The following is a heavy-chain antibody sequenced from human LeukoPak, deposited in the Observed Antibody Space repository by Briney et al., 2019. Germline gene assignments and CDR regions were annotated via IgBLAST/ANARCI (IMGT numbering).Heavy chain of an antibody. D-gene: IGHD1-26*01. J-gene: IGHJ6*03. CDR2: ISYDGSNK. CDR1: GFTFSSYG. CDR3: ARVWEGPEWVPYYYMDV. V-gene: IGHV3-30*03. Sequence: PGRSLRLSCAASGFTFSSYGMHWVRQAPGKGLEWVAVISYDGSNKYYADSVKGRFTISRDNAKNTLYLQMNSLRAEDTAVYYCARVWEGPEWVPYYYMDVWGKGTTVTVSS.